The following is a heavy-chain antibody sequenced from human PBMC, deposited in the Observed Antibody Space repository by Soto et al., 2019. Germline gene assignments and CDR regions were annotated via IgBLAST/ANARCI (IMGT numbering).Heavy chain of an antibody. CDR1: GFTFSSYW. J-gene: IGHJ4*02. V-gene: IGHV3-74*01. CDR3: ARDSNNWYSSYFDY. D-gene: IGHD6-13*01. CDR2: INSDGTIT. Sequence: SLRLSCAASGFTFSSYWMHWVRQAPGKGLVWVSSINSDGTITRFADSVKGRFTISRDNAKNTLYLQMNSLRAEDTAVYYCARDSNNWYSSYFDYWGQGTLVTVSS.